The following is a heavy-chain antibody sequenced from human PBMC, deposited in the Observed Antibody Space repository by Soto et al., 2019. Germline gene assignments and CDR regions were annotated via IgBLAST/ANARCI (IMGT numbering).Heavy chain of an antibody. J-gene: IGHJ4*02. V-gene: IGHV3-30-3*01. CDR1: GFTFSSYA. Sequence: GGSLRLSCAASGFTFSSYAMHWVRQAPGKGLEWAAVISYDGSNKYYADSVKGRFTISRDNSKNTLYLQMNSLRAEDTAVYYCARDDEYCSGGSCYWYFDYWGQGTLVTVSS. CDR3: ARDDEYCSGGSCYWYFDY. D-gene: IGHD2-15*01. CDR2: ISYDGSNK.